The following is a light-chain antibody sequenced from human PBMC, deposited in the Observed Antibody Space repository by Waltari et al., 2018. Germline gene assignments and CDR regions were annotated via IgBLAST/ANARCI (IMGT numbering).Light chain of an antibody. CDR1: QSVRIY. CDR2: HSS. V-gene: IGKV3-20*01. CDR3: QQYVESPAT. J-gene: IGKJ1*01. Sequence: EIVLTQSPGTVSLSPGDRATRSCRASQSVRIYLAWYQQKPGQAPRLLLYHSSTRATGIPDRFSASGSGTDFSLTISRLEPEDFAMYYCQQYVESPATFGQGTKVEIK.